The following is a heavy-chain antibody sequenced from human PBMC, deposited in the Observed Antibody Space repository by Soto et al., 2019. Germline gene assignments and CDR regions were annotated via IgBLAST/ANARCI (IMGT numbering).Heavy chain of an antibody. CDR2: IYHSGST. CDR3: AREGGYCSSTSCYDWFDP. Sequence: KTSETLSLTCAVSGYSISSGYYWGWIRQPPGKGLEWIGSIYHSGSTYYNPSLKSRVTISVDTSKNQFSLKLSSVTAADTAVYYCAREGGYCSSTSCYDWFDPWGQGTLVTVSS. D-gene: IGHD2-2*01. CDR1: GYSISSGYY. J-gene: IGHJ5*02. V-gene: IGHV4-38-2*02.